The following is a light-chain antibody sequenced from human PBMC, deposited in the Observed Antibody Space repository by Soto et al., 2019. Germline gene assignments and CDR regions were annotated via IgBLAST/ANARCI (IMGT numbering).Light chain of an antibody. CDR3: GTWDSSLTHVV. V-gene: IGLV1-51*01. CDR1: SSNLGKNY. CDR2: DNN. J-gene: IGLJ2*01. Sequence: QSVLTQPPSVSAAPSQKVTISCSGSSSNLGKNYVCWYQQLPGTAPKLLIYDNNKRPSGIPDRFSGSKSGTSATLGITGLQAGDEADYYCGTWDSSLTHVVFGGGTQLTVL.